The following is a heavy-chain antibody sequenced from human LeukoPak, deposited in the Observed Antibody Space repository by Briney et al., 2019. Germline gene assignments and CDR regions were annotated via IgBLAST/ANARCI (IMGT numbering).Heavy chain of an antibody. CDR2: IYYSGST. CDR3: ARGGRY. CDR1: GGSISSSNW. Sequence: SETLSLTCAVSGGSISSSNWWSWVRQPPGKGLEWIGYIYYSGSTYYNPSLKSRVTISVDTSKNQFSLKLSSVTAADTAVYYCARGGRYWGQGTLVTVSS. V-gene: IGHV4-4*02. J-gene: IGHJ4*02. D-gene: IGHD2-15*01.